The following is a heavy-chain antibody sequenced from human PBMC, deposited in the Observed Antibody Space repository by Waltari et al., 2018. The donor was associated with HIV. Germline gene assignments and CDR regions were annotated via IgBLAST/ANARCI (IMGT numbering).Heavy chain of an antibody. CDR1: GGTFSSYA. D-gene: IGHD3-22*01. CDR3: ARHQYYYDSSGYTGGWFDP. Sequence: QVQLVQSGAEVKKPGSSVKVSCKASGGTFSSYAISWVRQAPGQGLEWMGGIIPIFGTANYAQKFQGRVTITADESTSTAYMELSSLRSEDTAVYYCARHQYYYDSSGYTGGWFDPWGQGTLVTVSS. V-gene: IGHV1-69*01. J-gene: IGHJ5*02. CDR2: IIPIFGTA.